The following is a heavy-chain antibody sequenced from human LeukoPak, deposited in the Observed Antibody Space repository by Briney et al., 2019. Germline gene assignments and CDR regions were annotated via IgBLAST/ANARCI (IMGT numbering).Heavy chain of an antibody. CDR1: GYTFTSYA. Sequence: ASVKVSCKASGYTFTSYAMHWVRQAPGQRLEWMGWINAGNGNTKYSQKFRGRVTITRDTSASTAHMELSSLRSEDTAVYYCARGGDIVVVVAATTNFDYWGQGTLVTVSS. J-gene: IGHJ4*02. V-gene: IGHV1-3*01. D-gene: IGHD2-15*01. CDR2: INAGNGNT. CDR3: ARGGDIVVVVAATTNFDY.